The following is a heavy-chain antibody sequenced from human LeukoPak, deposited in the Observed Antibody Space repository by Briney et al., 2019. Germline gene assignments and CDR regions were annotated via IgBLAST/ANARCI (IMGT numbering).Heavy chain of an antibody. CDR3: ARGANHGDSGLDVFDI. CDR1: GGSVSGYY. CDR2: TYSSGST. J-gene: IGHJ3*02. Sequence: SETLSLTCTVSGGSVSGYYWSWIRQPPEKGWEWIGYTYSSGSTTYNPSLKSRVTISLDTSKNQFSLKLTSVTAADTAFYHCARGANHGDSGLDVFDIWGQGTMVTVSS. D-gene: IGHD4-17*01. V-gene: IGHV4-59*02.